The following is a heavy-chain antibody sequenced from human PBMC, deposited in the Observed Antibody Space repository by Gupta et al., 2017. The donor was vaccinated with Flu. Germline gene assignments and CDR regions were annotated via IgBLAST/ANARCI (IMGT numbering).Heavy chain of an antibody. CDR1: EFHFRTYV. CDR2: ISGEDYYI. V-gene: IGHV3-21*02. J-gene: IGHJ3*02. CDR3: AREIGEAFDI. D-gene: IGHD3-10*01. Sequence: EVQLVESGGGLVEPGGSLRRSWSASEFHFRTYVLNWVRQAPGKGLEWVSSISGEDYYIYHADSVKGRFTTSRDNAKNSLFLQMNSLRVDDTAVYYCAREIGEAFDIWGQGTVVTVSS.